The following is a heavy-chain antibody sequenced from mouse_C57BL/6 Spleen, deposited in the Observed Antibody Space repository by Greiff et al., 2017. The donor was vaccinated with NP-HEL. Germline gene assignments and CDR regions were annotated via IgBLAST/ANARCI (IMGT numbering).Heavy chain of an antibody. CDR3: TRGYDGYFFAY. V-gene: IGHV1-15*01. D-gene: IGHD2-3*01. J-gene: IGHJ3*01. CDR2: IDPETGGT. Sequence: QVQLQQSGAELVRPGASVTLSCKASGYTFTDYEMHWVKQTPVHGLEWIGAIDPETGGTAYNQKFKGKAILTADKSSSTAYMELRSLTSEDSAVYYCTRGYDGYFFAYWGQGTLVTVSA. CDR1: GYTFTDYE.